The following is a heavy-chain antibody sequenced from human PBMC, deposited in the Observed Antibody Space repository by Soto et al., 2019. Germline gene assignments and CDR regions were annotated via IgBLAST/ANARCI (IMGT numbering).Heavy chain of an antibody. Sequence: GSLRLSCAASGFTFSSYWMHWVRQAPGKGLVWVSRMNTDGSSTSCADSVKGRFTISRDNARNTLYLQMNSLRVEDTAVYYCARDPLIGTTDYGMDVWAQGTTVTVSS. CDR2: MNTDGSST. V-gene: IGHV3-74*01. J-gene: IGHJ6*02. D-gene: IGHD1-7*01. CDR3: ARDPLIGTTDYGMDV. CDR1: GFTFSSYW.